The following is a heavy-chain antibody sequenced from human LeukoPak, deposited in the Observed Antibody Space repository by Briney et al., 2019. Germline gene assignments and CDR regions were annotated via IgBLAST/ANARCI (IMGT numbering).Heavy chain of an antibody. CDR1: GYTFTSYD. J-gene: IGHJ4*02. D-gene: IGHD3-9*01. V-gene: IGHV1-8*01. Sequence: ASVKVSCKASGYTFTSYDINWVRQATGQGPEWMGWMNPNSGNTGYAQKFQGRVTMTRNTSISTAYMELSSLRSEDTAVYYCARGRSFRYFDWLLYWGQGTLVTVSS. CDR2: MNPNSGNT. CDR3: ARGRSFRYFDWLLY.